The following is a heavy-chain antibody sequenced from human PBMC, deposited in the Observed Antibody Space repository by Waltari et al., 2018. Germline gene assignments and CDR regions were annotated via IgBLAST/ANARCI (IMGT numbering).Heavy chain of an antibody. D-gene: IGHD4-17*01. CDR3: ARDGDYAFDY. Sequence: EVQLVESGGGLVQPGGSLRLSCAASGFPFSSYWMSWVRQAPGKGLEWVANIKQDGSEKYYVDSVKGRFTISRDNAKNSLYLQMNSLRAEDTAVYYCARDGDYAFDYWGQGTLVTVSS. CDR2: IKQDGSEK. CDR1: GFPFSSYW. J-gene: IGHJ4*02. V-gene: IGHV3-7*01.